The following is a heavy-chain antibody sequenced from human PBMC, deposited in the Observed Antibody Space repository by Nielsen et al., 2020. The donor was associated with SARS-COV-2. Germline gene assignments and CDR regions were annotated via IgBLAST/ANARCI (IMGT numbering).Heavy chain of an antibody. Sequence: GGSLRLSCAASGFTFSSYAMHWVRQAPGKGLEWVAVISYDGSNKYYADSVKGRFTISRDNSKNTLYLQMNSLRAEDTAVYYCARGGYSSSWSDYYYGMDVWGQGTTVTVSS. CDR1: GFTFSSYA. V-gene: IGHV3-30-3*01. CDR2: ISYDGSNK. D-gene: IGHD6-13*01. CDR3: ARGGYSSSWSDYYYGMDV. J-gene: IGHJ6*02.